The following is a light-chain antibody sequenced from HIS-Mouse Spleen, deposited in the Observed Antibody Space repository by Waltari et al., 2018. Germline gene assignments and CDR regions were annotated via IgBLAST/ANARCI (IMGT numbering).Light chain of an antibody. V-gene: IGLV2-23*01. CDR1: SSDVGSYNL. CDR2: EGS. J-gene: IGLJ3*02. CDR3: CSYAGSSPWV. Sequence: QSALTQPASVSGSPGQSITISCPGTSSDVGSYNLVSWYPQHPGKAPKLMIYEGSKRASGVSNRFSGSKAGNTASLTISGHQAEDEADYYCCSYAGSSPWVFGGGTKLTVL.